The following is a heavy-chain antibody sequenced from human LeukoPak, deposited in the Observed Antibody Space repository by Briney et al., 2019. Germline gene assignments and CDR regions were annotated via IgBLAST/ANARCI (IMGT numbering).Heavy chain of an antibody. CDR3: ARVLLGYCSSTSCPPGH. V-gene: IGHV3-48*04. CDR2: ISSSSSTI. Sequence: GGSLRLSCAASGFTFSSYSMNWVRQAPGKGLEWVSYISSSSSTIYYADSVKGRFTISRDNAKNSLYLQMNSLRAEDTAVYYCARVLLGYCSSTSCPPGHWGQGTLVTVSS. D-gene: IGHD2-2*01. CDR1: GFTFSSYS. J-gene: IGHJ4*02.